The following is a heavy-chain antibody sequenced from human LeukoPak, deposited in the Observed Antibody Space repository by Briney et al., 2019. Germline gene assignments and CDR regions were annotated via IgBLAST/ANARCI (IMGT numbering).Heavy chain of an antibody. J-gene: IGHJ2*01. Sequence: KTSETLSLTCAVYGGSFSGYYWSWIRQPPGKGLEWIGEINHSGSTNYNPSLKSRVTISVDTSKNQFSLKLSSVTAADTAVYYCERERGYTGGSYSARYFDLWGRGTLVTVSS. V-gene: IGHV4-34*01. CDR3: ERERGYTGGSYSARYFDL. CDR2: INHSGST. D-gene: IGHD1-26*01. CDR1: GGSFSGYY.